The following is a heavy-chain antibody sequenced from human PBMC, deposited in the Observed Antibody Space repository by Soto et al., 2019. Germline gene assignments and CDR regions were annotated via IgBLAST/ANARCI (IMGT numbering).Heavy chain of an antibody. Sequence: SETLSHTCTVSGGTTNTYRWSWSRQPPGKGLEWIGYIYDSGSTNYNPSLKSRVTMSVDTSKNQFSLNLSSVTAADTAVYYCAREHGFSYGLNYVDPWGQGTLVTVS. CDR3: AREHGFSYGLNYVDP. CDR1: GGTTNTYR. D-gene: IGHD5-18*01. J-gene: IGHJ5*02. V-gene: IGHV4-59*01. CDR2: IYDSGST.